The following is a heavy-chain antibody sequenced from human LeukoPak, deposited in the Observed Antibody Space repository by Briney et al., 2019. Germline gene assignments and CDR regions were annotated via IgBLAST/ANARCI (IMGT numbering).Heavy chain of an antibody. CDR2: INPNSGGT. D-gene: IGHD3-16*01. J-gene: IGHJ4*02. V-gene: IGHV1-2*02. Sequence: ASVKVSCKASGFAFTGYYIHWVRQAPGQGLEWMGWINPNSGGTNYAQKFQGRVTMTRDTSISTAYMELSRLKSDDTAIYYCVRGLRGSEDYWGQGTLVTVTS. CDR1: GFAFTGYY. CDR3: VRGLRGSEDY.